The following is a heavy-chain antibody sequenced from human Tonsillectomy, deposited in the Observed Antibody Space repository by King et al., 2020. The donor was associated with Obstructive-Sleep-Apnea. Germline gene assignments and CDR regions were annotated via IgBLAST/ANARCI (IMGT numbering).Heavy chain of an antibody. CDR2: ISSSGNTI. Sequence: VQLVESGGGLVKPGGSLRLSCAASRFTLSDYYMSWVRQAPGKGLEWVSYISSSGNTIYYADAVKGRFTISRDNAKNSLNLQMISLRDEDTAVYYCARLVRGDLVLDGFDIWGQGTLVTVSS. CDR3: ARLVRGDLVLDGFDI. D-gene: IGHD4-17*01. V-gene: IGHV3-11*01. CDR1: RFTLSDYY. J-gene: IGHJ3*02.